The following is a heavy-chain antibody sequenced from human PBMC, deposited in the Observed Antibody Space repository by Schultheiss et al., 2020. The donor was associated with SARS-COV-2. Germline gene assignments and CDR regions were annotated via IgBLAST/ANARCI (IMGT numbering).Heavy chain of an antibody. CDR2: IDWDDDK. J-gene: IGHJ6*02. CDR1: GFSLSTSGMC. CDR3: ARVVFENYDPRGYHYYYGMDV. Sequence: SGPTLVKPTQTLTLTCTFSGFSLSTSGMCVSWIRQPPGKALEWLARIDWDDDKYYSTSLKTRLTISKDTSKNQVVLTMTNVDPADTGTYFCARVVFENYDPRGYHYYYGMDVWAQGTTVTVSS. D-gene: IGHD3-22*01. V-gene: IGHV2-70*11.